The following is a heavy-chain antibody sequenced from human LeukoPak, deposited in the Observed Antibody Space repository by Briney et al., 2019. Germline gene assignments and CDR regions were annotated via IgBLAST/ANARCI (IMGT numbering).Heavy chain of an antibody. V-gene: IGHV3-23*01. CDR1: GFIFSRFA. Sequence: GGSLRLSCAASGFIFSRFAMSWVRQAPGKGLEWVSGISGSGDSTYYADSVKGRFTISRDNSKNTLYLQMNGLRAEDTAVYYCATYRRGYHDSSESYYFDYWGQGTLVTVSS. D-gene: IGHD3-22*01. CDR3: ATYRRGYHDSSESYYFDY. J-gene: IGHJ4*02. CDR2: ISGSGDST.